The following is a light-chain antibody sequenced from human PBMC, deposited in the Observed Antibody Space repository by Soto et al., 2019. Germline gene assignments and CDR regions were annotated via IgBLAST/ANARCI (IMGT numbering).Light chain of an antibody. CDR2: DAS. J-gene: IGKJ4*01. V-gene: IGKV3-11*01. CDR3: QQGSNWPSPST. CDR1: QSVKNF. Sequence: EIVLTQSPATLSLSPGERATLSCRASQSVKNFLAWYQQKPGQAPRLLIYDASNRATGIPARFSGSGSGTDFTLTIISLEPEDFADDYSQQGSNWPSPSTFGGGTKPEI.